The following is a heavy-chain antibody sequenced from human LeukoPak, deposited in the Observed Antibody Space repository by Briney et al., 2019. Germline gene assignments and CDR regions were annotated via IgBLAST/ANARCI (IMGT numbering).Heavy chain of an antibody. J-gene: IGHJ3*02. V-gene: IGHV3-66*02. CDR2: IYSDGST. Sequence: SGGSLRLPCAASGFTVSYNYMSWVRQAPGKGLEWVSVIYSDGSTYYADSVKGRFTISRDNSKTTLYLQTSSLRAEDTAVYYCARDRRTGTPYAFDIWGQGTMVTVSS. CDR1: GFTVSYNY. CDR3: ARDRRTGTPYAFDI. D-gene: IGHD1-14*01.